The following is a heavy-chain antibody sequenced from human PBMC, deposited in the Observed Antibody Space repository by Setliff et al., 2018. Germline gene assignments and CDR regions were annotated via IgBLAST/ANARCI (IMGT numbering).Heavy chain of an antibody. V-gene: IGHV4-38-2*01. CDR1: GYSINSDCF. D-gene: IGHD3-3*01. Sequence: PSETLSLTCAVSGYSINSDCFWGWIRQPPGKGLEWIGTISHSGSTSYNSSLKSRVTMSVDTSKNQFFLKLSSVTAADTAVYYCVRGFTIFGVVKLERWFDPWGQGTLGTVSS. J-gene: IGHJ5*02. CDR2: ISHSGST. CDR3: VRGFTIFGVVKLERWFDP.